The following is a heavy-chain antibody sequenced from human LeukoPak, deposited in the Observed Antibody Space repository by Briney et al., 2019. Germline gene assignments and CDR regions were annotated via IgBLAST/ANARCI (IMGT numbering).Heavy chain of an antibody. Sequence: SETLSLTCAVSGYSISSGYYWGWIRQPPGKGLEWIGSIYHSGSTYYNPSLKSRVTISVDTSKNQFSLKLSSVTAADTAVYYCARGKGYCSSTSCHLWFDPWGQGTLVTVSS. CDR3: ARGKGYCSSTSCHLWFDP. J-gene: IGHJ5*02. CDR1: GYSISSGYY. CDR2: IYHSGST. D-gene: IGHD2-2*01. V-gene: IGHV4-38-2*01.